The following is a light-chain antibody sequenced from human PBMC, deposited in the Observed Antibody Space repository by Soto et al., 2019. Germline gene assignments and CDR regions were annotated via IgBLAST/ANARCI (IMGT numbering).Light chain of an antibody. CDR3: QQSYSTPRT. Sequence: DIQMTQSPSSLSASVGDRVTITCRASQSLSSYLNWYQQKPGKAPQLLIYAASSLQSGVPSRFSGSGSGTEFTLTISRLQPEDLATYDWQQSYSTPRTFGQGTKLESK. V-gene: IGKV1-39*01. CDR2: AAS. J-gene: IGKJ2*02. CDR1: QSLSSY.